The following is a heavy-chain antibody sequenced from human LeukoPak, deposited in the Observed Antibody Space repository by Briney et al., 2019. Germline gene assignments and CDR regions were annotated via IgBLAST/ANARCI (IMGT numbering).Heavy chain of an antibody. CDR2: IKQDGSEK. CDR3: ARGNFGYSGYDYGDYEDY. V-gene: IGHV3-7*01. CDR1: GFTFSSSW. D-gene: IGHD5-12*01. J-gene: IGHJ4*02. Sequence: GGSLRLSCAVSGFTFSSSWMGWVRQAPGKGLEWAANIKQDGSEKNYVDSVKGRFAISRDNSKNTLYLQMNSLRAEDTAVYYCARGNFGYSGYDYGDYEDYWGQGTLVTVSS.